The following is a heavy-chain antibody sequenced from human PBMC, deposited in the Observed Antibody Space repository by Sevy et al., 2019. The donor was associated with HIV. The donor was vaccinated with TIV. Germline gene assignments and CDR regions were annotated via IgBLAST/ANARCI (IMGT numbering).Heavy chain of an antibody. V-gene: IGHV3-23*01. J-gene: IGHJ4*02. CDR2: ISGSGGST. CDR1: GFTFSSYA. Sequence: GGSLRLSCAASGFTFSSYAMSWVRQAPWKGLEWVSAISGSGGSTYYADSVKGRFTISRDNSKNTLYLQMNSLRAEDTAVYYCAKGSYSSSWPNEGGDYWGQGTLVTVSS. D-gene: IGHD6-13*01. CDR3: AKGSYSSSWPNEGGDY.